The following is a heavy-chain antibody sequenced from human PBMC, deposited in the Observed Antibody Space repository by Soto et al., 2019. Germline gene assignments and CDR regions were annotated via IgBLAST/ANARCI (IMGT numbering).Heavy chain of an antibody. D-gene: IGHD6-19*01. CDR2: INSDESST. J-gene: IGHJ4*02. CDR3: ARATLSSGWFDY. V-gene: IGHV3-74*01. Sequence: GGSLRLSCAASEFTFSSYWMHWVRQAPGKGLVWVSRINSDESSTNYADSVKGRFTISRDNAKNTLYLQMDSLRAEDTAVYYCARATLSSGWFDYWGQGTLVTVSS. CDR1: EFTFSSYW.